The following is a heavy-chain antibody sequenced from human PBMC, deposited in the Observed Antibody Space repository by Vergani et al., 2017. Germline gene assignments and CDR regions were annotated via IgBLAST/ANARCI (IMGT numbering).Heavy chain of an antibody. V-gene: IGHV3-30*03. J-gene: IGHJ1*01. D-gene: IGHD2-15*01. Sequence: QVHLVESGGGVVQPGRSLRLSCVVSGFTSSHYGMHWVRQAPGKGLEWVAVISYDGTQKYYADSVKGRFTISRDNSKSTLYLQMNSLRTEDTAVYYCATKSCGTPGCQIEYFREWGKGTLVTVSS. CDR1: GFTSSHYG. CDR3: ATKSCGTPGCQIEYFRE. CDR2: ISYDGTQK.